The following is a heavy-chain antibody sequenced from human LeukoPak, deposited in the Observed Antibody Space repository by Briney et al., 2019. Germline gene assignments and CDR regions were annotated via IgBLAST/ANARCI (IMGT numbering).Heavy chain of an antibody. CDR1: GGTFSSYA. Sequence: SVKVSCKASGGTFSSYAISWVRQAPGQGLEWMGGIIPIFGTANYVQKFQGRVTITADESTSTAYMELSSLRSEDTAVYYCARETGYCSSTSCYGNDAFDIWGQGTMVTVSS. D-gene: IGHD2-2*01. V-gene: IGHV1-69*13. CDR3: ARETGYCSSTSCYGNDAFDI. CDR2: IIPIFGTA. J-gene: IGHJ3*02.